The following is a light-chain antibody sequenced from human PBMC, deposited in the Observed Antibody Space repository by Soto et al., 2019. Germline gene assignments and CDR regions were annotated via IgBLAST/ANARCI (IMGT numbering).Light chain of an antibody. CDR1: QSVSSN. J-gene: IGKJ5*01. V-gene: IGKV3-15*01. CDR2: GAS. Sequence: EIVMTQSPATLSVSPGERATLSCRASQSVSSNLAWYQQKPGQAPRLLIYGASTRATGIPARFSGSGSGTLFTLTSSSLYADYVAVYYWQQYNSWPLTFGQGTRLEIK. CDR3: QQYNSWPLT.